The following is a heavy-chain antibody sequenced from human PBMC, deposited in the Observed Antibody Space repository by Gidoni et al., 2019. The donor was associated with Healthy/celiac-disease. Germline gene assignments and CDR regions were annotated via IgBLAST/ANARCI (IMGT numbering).Heavy chain of an antibody. CDR3: ARDVDVVVPAASFDY. V-gene: IGHV1-18*01. D-gene: IGHD2-2*01. CDR2: ISAYKGNK. Sequence: QVQLVQSGAEVKKPGASVKVSCKASGYTFTSYGISWVRQAPGQGLEWLGWISAYKGNKNYAQKLQGRVTRTTDTSTSTAYRELRSLRSDDTAVYYCARDVDVVVPAASFDYWGQGTLVTVSS. CDR1: GYTFTSYG. J-gene: IGHJ4*02.